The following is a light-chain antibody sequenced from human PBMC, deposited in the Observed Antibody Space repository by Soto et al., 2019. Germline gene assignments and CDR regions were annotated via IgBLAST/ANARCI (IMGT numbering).Light chain of an antibody. CDR1: QDVSNY. J-gene: IGKJ4*01. Sequence: DIQMTQSPSSLSASVGDRVTITCQASQDVSNYLSWYQQKPGKAPKLLIYAASNLETGVPLRFSGSGSWTHFTFTISSLQPEDIATYYCQQDDNLPVTFGGGSNVEIK. V-gene: IGKV1-33*01. CDR2: AAS. CDR3: QQDDNLPVT.